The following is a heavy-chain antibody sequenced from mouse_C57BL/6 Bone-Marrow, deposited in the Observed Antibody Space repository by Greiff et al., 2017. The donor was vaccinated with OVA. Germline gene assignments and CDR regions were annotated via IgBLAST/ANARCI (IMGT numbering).Heavy chain of an antibody. V-gene: IGHV5-4*01. Sequence: VQLQESGGGLVKPGGSLKLSCAASGFTFSSYAMSWVRQTPEKRLEWVATISDGGSYTYYPDNVKGRFTISRDNAKNNLYLQMSHLKSEDTAMYYCARRTIYFDYWGQGTTLTVSS. CDR1: GFTFSSYA. CDR2: ISDGGSYT. J-gene: IGHJ2*01. D-gene: IGHD1-1*02. CDR3: ARRTIYFDY.